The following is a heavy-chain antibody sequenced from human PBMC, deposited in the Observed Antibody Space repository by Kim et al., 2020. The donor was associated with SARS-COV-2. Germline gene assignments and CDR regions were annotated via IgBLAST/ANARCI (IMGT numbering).Heavy chain of an antibody. D-gene: IGHD6-19*01. Sequence: YADAVKGRFTITRDNAKNSLYLQMNSLRAEDTAVYYCARGDIAVAANFDYWGQGTLVTVSS. CDR3: ARGDIAVAANFDY. V-gene: IGHV3-11*01. J-gene: IGHJ4*02.